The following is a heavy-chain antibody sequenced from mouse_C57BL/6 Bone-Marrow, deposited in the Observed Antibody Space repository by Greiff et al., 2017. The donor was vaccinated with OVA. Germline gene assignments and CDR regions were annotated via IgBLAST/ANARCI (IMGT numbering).Heavy chain of an antibody. Sequence: EVKLMESGAELVRPGASVKLSCTASGFNIKDDYMHWVKQRPEQGLEWIGWIDPENGDTEYASKVQGKATITADTSSNTAYLQLSSLTSEDTAVYYCTEGWYFDVWGTGTTVTVSS. CDR3: TEGWYFDV. CDR1: GFNIKDDY. CDR2: IDPENGDT. J-gene: IGHJ1*03. V-gene: IGHV14-4*01.